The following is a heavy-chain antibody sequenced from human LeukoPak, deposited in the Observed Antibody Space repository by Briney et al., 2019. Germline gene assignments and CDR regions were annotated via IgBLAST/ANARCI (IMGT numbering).Heavy chain of an antibody. CDR2: IYWDDDK. D-gene: IGHD6-13*01. V-gene: IGHV2-5*02. CDR1: GFSLSTSGVG. J-gene: IGHJ5*02. CDR3: AHRVAAAGKLQGNNWFDP. Sequence: SGPTLVKPTQTLTLTCTFSGFSLSTSGVGVGWIRQPPGKALEWLALIYWDDDKRYSPSLKSRLTITKDTSKNQVVLTMTNMDPVDTATYYCAHRVAAAGKLQGNNWFDPWGQGTLVTVSS.